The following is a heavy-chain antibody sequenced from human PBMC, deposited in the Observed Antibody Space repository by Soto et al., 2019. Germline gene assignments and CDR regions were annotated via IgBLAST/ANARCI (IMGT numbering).Heavy chain of an antibody. J-gene: IGHJ4*02. CDR2: IYYSGST. CDR1: GGSISSGDYY. V-gene: IGHV4-30-4*01. CDR3: ARDGYCTNGVCYTVFDY. D-gene: IGHD2-8*01. Sequence: PSGTLSLTCTVSGGSISSGDYYWSWIRQPPGKGLEWIGYIYYSGSTYYNPSLKSRVTISVDTSKNQFSLKLSSVTAADTAVYYCARDGYCTNGVCYTVFDYWGQGTLVTVAS.